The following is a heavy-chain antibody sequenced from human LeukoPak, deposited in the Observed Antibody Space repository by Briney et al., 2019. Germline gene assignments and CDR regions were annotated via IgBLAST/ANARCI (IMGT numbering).Heavy chain of an antibody. J-gene: IGHJ6*03. CDR3: AKGQSPYYYYYYMDV. Sequence: GGSLRLSCAASGFTFSSYWMSWVRQAPGKGLEWVANTKQDGSEKYYVDPVKGRFTISRDNSKNTLYLQMNSLRAEDTAVYYCAKGQSPYYYYYYMDVWGKGTTVTVSS. CDR2: TKQDGSEK. CDR1: GFTFSSYW. V-gene: IGHV3-7*03.